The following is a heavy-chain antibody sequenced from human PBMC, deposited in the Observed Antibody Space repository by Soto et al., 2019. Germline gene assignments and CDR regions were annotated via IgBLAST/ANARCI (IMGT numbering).Heavy chain of an antibody. CDR3: AKSLYYYDSSPLDH. J-gene: IGHJ4*02. V-gene: IGHV3-43D*04. CDR2: TNSDGTDS. CDR1: GFDFEDYA. D-gene: IGHD3-22*01. Sequence: GGSLRLSCAAAGFDFEDYAMHWVRQVPGKGLEWVSLTNSDGTDSYYVDSVKGRFTISRDNAKTTLYLQMDRLRPEDTALYFCAKSLYYYDSSPLDHWGQGTLVTVLL.